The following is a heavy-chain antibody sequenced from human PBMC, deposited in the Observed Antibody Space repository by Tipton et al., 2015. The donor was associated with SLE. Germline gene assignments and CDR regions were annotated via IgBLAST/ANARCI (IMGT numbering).Heavy chain of an antibody. CDR3: TRGTGSRHYYSMDV. V-gene: IGHV3-7*01. CDR2: IKQDGSEK. Sequence: SLRLSCAASGFTFSSYWMSWVRQAPGKGLEWVANIKQDGSEKYYVDSVKGRFTISRDNADNSLSLQMNSLRAEDTAVYYCTRGTGSRHYYSMDVWGSGTTVTVSS. J-gene: IGHJ6*03. CDR1: GFTFSSYW. D-gene: IGHD3-10*01.